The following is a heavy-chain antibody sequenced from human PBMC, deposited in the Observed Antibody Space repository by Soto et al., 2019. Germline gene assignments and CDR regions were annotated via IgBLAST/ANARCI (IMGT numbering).Heavy chain of an antibody. Sequence: GESLKISCKRSGYDFTTYWIAWVRQMPGKGLEWMGIIYTGDSDTKYSPSFQGKVTISADKSINIAYLQWSSLKASDTAIYYCARPATSNWNGYYYGMDGWGQGTTVTVSS. CDR2: IYTGDSDT. V-gene: IGHV5-51*01. CDR1: GYDFTTYW. CDR3: ARPATSNWNGYYYGMDG. J-gene: IGHJ6*01. D-gene: IGHD1-20*01.